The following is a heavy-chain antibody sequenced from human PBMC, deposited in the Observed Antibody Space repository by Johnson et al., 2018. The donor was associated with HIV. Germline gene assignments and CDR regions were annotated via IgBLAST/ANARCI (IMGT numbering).Heavy chain of an antibody. CDR2: ISGSGGST. CDR1: GFTFDDYA. V-gene: IGHV3-23*04. Sequence: VQLVESGGGLVQPGRSLRLSCAASGFTFDDYAMSWVRQVSGKGLEWVSAISGSGGSTYYADSVKGRFTISRDNSKNKLYLQMNSLSAEDTAVYYCARVRYSSGWPIYAFDIWGQGTVVIVSS. CDR3: ARVRYSSGWPIYAFDI. J-gene: IGHJ3*02. D-gene: IGHD6-19*01.